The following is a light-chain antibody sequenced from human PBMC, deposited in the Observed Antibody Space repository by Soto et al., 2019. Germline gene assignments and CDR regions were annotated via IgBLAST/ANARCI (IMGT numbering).Light chain of an antibody. CDR3: SSYTSSSTLYV. CDR2: EVR. CDR1: SSDVGGYNY. V-gene: IGLV2-14*01. J-gene: IGLJ1*01. Sequence: QSALTQPASVSGSPGQSITISCTGTSSDVGGYNYVSWYQQHPGKDPKLMIYEVRNRPSGVSNRFSGSKSGNTASLTISGLQAEDEADYYCSSYTSSSTLYVFGTGTKLTVL.